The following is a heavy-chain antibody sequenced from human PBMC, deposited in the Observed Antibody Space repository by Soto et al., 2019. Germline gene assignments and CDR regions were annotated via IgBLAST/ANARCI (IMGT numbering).Heavy chain of an antibody. CDR1: GGSISSSNYY. CDR2: IYHSGRT. D-gene: IGHD3-22*01. J-gene: IGHJ4*02. CDR3: ASSHHDNYDNSGTFLDH. Sequence: SETLSLTCTVSGGSISSSNYYWGWIRQPPGKGLEWIGNIYHSGRTHYHASLKSRVTISVDTSKSQFSLKMNSVTAADTAVYYCASSHHDNYDNSGTFLDHWGQGSLVTVSS. V-gene: IGHV4-39*01.